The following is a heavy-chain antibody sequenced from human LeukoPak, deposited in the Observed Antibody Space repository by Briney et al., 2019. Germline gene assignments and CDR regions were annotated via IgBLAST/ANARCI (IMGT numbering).Heavy chain of an antibody. V-gene: IGHV1-69*13. D-gene: IGHD2-2*01. CDR2: IIPIFGTA. CDR1: GGTFSSYA. CDR3: VRDRLDCSSTSCYPSHWFDP. J-gene: IGHJ5*02. Sequence: SVKVSXKASGGTFSSYATSWMRQAPGQGLEWMGGIIPIFGTANYAQKFQGRVTITADESTSTAYMELSSLRSEDTAVYYCVRDRLDCSSTSCYPSHWFDPWGQGTLVTVSS.